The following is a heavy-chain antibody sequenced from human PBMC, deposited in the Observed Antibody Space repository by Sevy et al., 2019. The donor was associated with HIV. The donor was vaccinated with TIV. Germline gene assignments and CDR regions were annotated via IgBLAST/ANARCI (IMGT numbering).Heavy chain of an antibody. D-gene: IGHD1-1*01. Sequence: GGSLRLSCAASGFTFSGSAMHWVRQASGKGLEWVGRIRSKANSYATAYAASVRGRFTISRDDSKNTAYLQMNSLKTEDTAVYYCARHEEPHYYSTTVWTSGAKGPRSPSP. CDR2: IRSKANSYAT. CDR3: ARHEEPHYYSTTVWTS. CDR1: GFTFSGSA. V-gene: IGHV3-73*01. J-gene: IGHJ6*02.